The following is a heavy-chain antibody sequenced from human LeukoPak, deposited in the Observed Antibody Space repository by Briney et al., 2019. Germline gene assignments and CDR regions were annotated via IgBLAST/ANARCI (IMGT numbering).Heavy chain of an antibody. CDR3: ARDPHWAECHFDY. CDR2: ISTTGGI. V-gene: IGHV3-48*01. D-gene: IGHD7-27*01. J-gene: IGHJ4*02. CDR1: VFTLTRYV. Sequence: PGGSLRLSSAASVFTLTRYVKNSVRQAPGKGLEWVSYISTTGGIHYADSVKGRFTISRDNSKNTVYVQMNNLRAEDTAVYYCARDPHWAECHFDYWGQGTLVTVSS.